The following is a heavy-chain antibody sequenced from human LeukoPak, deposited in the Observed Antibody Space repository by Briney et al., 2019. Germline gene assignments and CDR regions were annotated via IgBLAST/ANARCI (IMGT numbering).Heavy chain of an antibody. Sequence: SETLSLTCTVSGGSISSYYWNWIRQPAGKGLEWIGRIYTSGSTNYNPSLKSRVTLSADTSKNQFSLKLSSVTAADTAVYYCARVPLEWLFEGRYYYYYYYMDVWGKGTTVTVSS. V-gene: IGHV4-4*07. D-gene: IGHD3-3*01. CDR1: GGSISSYY. CDR2: IYTSGST. J-gene: IGHJ6*03. CDR3: ARVPLEWLFEGRYYYYYYYMDV.